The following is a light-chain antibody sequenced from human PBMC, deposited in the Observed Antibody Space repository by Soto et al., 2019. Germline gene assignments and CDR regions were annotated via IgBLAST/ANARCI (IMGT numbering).Light chain of an antibody. CDR2: SNN. CDR3: AAWDDSLNGVI. CDR1: SSNIGSNS. V-gene: IGLV1-44*01. J-gene: IGLJ2*01. Sequence: QSVVTQPPSASGTPGQRVTISCSGSSSNIGSNSVNWYQHLPGTAPKLLIYSNNQRPSGVLDRLSGSKSGTSASLAISGLQSEDEADYYCAAWDDSLNGVIFGGGTKVTVL.